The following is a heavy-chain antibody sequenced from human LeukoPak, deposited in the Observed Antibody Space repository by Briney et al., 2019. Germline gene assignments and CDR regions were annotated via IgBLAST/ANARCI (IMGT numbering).Heavy chain of an antibody. CDR3: ARIIPSSWYLDY. CDR1: GFTFSSYW. J-gene: IGHJ4*02. CDR2: IMQDGSDK. D-gene: IGHD6-13*01. V-gene: IGHV3-7*01. Sequence: PGGSLRLSCAASGFTFSSYWMSWVRQAPGKGLEWVANIMQDGSDKYYVDSVKGRFTISRDNAKNSLYLQMNSLRAEDTAVYYCARIIPSSWYLDYWGQGTLVTVSS.